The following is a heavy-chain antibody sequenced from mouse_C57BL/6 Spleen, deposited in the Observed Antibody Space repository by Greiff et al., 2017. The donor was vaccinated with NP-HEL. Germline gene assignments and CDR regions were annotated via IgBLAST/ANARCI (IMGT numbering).Heavy chain of an antibody. V-gene: IGHV1-52*01. CDR2: IDPSDSET. J-gene: IGHJ3*01. D-gene: IGHD3-2*02. CDR1: GYTFTSYW. CDR3: ARPRTAQASTWFAY. Sequence: QVQLQQPGAELVRPGSSVKLSCKASGYTFTSYWMHWVKQRPIQGLEWIGNIDPSDSETHYNQKFKDKATLTVDKSSSTAYMQLSSLTSEDSAVYYCARPRTAQASTWFAYWGRGTLVTVSA.